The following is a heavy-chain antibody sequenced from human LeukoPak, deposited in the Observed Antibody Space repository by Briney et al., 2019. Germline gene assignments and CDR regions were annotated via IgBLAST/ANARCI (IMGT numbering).Heavy chain of an antibody. CDR2: ISGSGGST. V-gene: IGHV3-23*01. CDR3: AKDREGTIADYFDY. CDR1: GFTFSSYA. Sequence: GGSLRLSCAASGFTFSSYAMSWVRQAPGKGLEWVSSISGSGGSTYYADSVKGRFTISRDNSKNTLYLQMNSLRGEDTAVYYCAKDREGTIADYFDYWGQGTLVTVSS. J-gene: IGHJ4*02. D-gene: IGHD1-7*01.